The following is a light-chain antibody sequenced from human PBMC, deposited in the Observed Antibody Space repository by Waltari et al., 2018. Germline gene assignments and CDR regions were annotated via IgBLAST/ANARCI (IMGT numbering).Light chain of an antibody. CDR3: QASDSNTAGAV. CDR1: NLGYNS. Sequence: SSDLAQPPSVSVSPGQTASITCSGDNLGYNSASWYQQKPGQSPVLVIFQDNKRPSGIPERFSGSNSGNTATLTISGTQAMDEADYYCQASDSNTAGAVFGGGTRLTVL. CDR2: QDN. V-gene: IGLV3-1*01. J-gene: IGLJ2*01.